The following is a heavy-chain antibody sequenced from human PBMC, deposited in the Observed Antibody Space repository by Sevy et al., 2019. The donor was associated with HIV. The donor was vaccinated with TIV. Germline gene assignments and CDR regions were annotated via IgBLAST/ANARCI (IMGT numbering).Heavy chain of an antibody. V-gene: IGHV4-61*02. J-gene: IGHJ6*03. D-gene: IGHD3-9*01. CDR2: IYTSGST. CDR3: ARAVMDDILTGYDGAMDV. CDR1: GGSISSGSYY. Sequence: SETLSLTCTVSGGSISSGSYYWSWIRQPAGKGLEWIGRIYTSGSTNYNPSLKSRVTISVDTSKNQFSLKLSSVTAEDTAVYYCARAVMDDILTGYDGAMDVWGKGTTVTVSS.